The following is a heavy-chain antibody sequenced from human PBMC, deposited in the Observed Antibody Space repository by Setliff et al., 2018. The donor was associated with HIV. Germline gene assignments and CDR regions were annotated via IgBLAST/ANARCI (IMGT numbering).Heavy chain of an antibody. J-gene: IGHJ4*02. CDR1: GYTFTDFW. V-gene: IGHV1-2*02. CDR2: IDPDKGDT. D-gene: IGHD1-26*01. Sequence: ASVKVSCKISGYTFTDFWIHWVRQAPGQGLESMGWIDPDKGDTGYAHNFQGRVIMTRYTSTSTVYMELHWLTYADAAVYYSERVAHRLSGGIDYRCQGTQVTVSS. CDR3: ERVAHRLSGGIDY.